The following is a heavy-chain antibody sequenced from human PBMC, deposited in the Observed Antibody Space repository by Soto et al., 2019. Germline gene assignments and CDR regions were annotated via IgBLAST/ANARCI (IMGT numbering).Heavy chain of an antibody. CDR3: DSGSYPSSTYFYGLDV. V-gene: IGHV3-33*01. J-gene: IGHJ6*02. D-gene: IGHD1-26*01. CDR1: GFTFSSYG. Sequence: QVQLVESGGGVVQPGRSLRLSCAASGFTFSSYGMHWVRQAPGKGLEWVAVIWYDGSNKYYADSVKGRFTISRDNSKNTLYLQMNSLRAEDTAVYYCDSGSYPSSTYFYGLDVWGQGTTVTVSS. CDR2: IWYDGSNK.